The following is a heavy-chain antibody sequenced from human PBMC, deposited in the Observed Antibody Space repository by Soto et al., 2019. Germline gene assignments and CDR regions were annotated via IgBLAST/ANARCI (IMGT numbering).Heavy chain of an antibody. J-gene: IGHJ6*02. V-gene: IGHV1-69*01. Sequence: QVHLVQSGAEVKKPGSSVKVSCKASGGTFSSYAISWVRQAPGQGLEWMGGIIPIFGTANYAQKFQDRVTITADESTSKAYMELSSLRSEDKAVYYCGSGRWNYVHYYGMDVWGQGTTVTVSS. CDR3: GSGRWNYVHYYGMDV. CDR2: IIPIFGTA. D-gene: IGHD1-7*01. CDR1: GGTFSSYA.